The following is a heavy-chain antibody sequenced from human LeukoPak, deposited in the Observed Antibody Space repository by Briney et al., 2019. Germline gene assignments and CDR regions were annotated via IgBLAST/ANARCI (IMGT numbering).Heavy chain of an antibody. J-gene: IGHJ6*02. CDR3: ARIYYYYYGMDV. Sequence: SETLSLTCTVSGGSISSSSYYWGWIRQPPGKGLEWIGSIYYSGSTYYNPSLKSRVTISVDTSKNQFSLKLSSVTAADTAVYYCARIYYYYYGMDVWGQGTTVTVSS. V-gene: IGHV4-39*01. CDR2: IYYSGST. CDR1: GGSISSSSYY.